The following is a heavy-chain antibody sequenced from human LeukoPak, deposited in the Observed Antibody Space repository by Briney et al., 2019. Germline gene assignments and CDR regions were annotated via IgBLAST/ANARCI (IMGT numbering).Heavy chain of an antibody. CDR2: MNPNSGNT. D-gene: IGHD2-2*01. CDR3: ARGPLDQLVGFDP. CDR1: GYTFTSYD. J-gene: IGHJ5*02. V-gene: IGHV1-8*03. Sequence: ASVKVSCKASGYTFTSYDINWVRQATGQGLEWMGWMNPNSGNTGYAQKFQGRVTITRNTSISTDYMELSSLRSEDTAVYYCARGPLDQLVGFDPWGQGTLVTVSS.